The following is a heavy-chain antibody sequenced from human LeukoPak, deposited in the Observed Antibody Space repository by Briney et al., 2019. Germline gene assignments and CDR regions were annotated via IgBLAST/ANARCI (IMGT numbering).Heavy chain of an antibody. V-gene: IGHV4-59*01. J-gene: IGHJ5*02. Sequence: SETLSLTCTVSGGSISSYYGSWLRQPPGKGREWVGYIYDSGSTNYNPSLKSRVTISVDTSKNQFSLKLSSVTAADTAVYYCARGRGYYGSEPYNWFDPWGQGTLVTVSS. CDR3: ARGRGYYGSEPYNWFDP. CDR1: GGSISSYY. D-gene: IGHD3-10*01. CDR2: IYDSGST.